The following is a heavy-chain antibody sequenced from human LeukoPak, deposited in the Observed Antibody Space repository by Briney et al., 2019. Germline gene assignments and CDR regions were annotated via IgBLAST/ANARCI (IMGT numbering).Heavy chain of an antibody. CDR1: GFTFSSFG. CDR2: TSSDRSDT. Sequence: GGALRLSCAASGFTFSSFGMHWVRQAPGKGLEWGSFTSSDRSDTNSAETVRGRFSLSRDNSKHTLNLQMNSQGAEDTDVYYCARDPLYRSYTSASRLASYYFDYWRQGTNVSVPS. CDR3: ARDPLYRSYTSASRLASYYFDY. V-gene: IGHV3-30*03. J-gene: IGHJ4*02. D-gene: IGHD3-16*01.